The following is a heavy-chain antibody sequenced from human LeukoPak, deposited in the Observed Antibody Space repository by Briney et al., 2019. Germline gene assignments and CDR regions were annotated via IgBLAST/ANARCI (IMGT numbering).Heavy chain of an antibody. D-gene: IGHD2-15*01. CDR3: ASTCSGGSCVLFS. CDR2: IWYDGSNK. V-gene: IGHV3-33*01. CDR1: GSTFSSYG. J-gene: IGHJ4*02. Sequence: PGGSLRLSCAASGSTFSSYGMHWVRQAPGKGLEWVAVIWYDGSNKYYADSVKGRFTISRDNSKNTLYLQMNSLRAEDTAVYYCASTCSGGSCVLFSWGQGTLVTVSS.